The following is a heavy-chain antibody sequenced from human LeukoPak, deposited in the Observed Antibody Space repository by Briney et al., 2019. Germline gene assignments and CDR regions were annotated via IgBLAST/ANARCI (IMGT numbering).Heavy chain of an antibody. CDR1: GGTLSTYA. D-gene: IGHD3-16*01. J-gene: IGHJ6*02. V-gene: IGHV1-69*13. CDR3: ARDHYDYVWGSSPYYYYGMDV. Sequence: SVKVSCKASGGTLSTYAIDWVRQAPGQGLQWMGGIILIFGTAKYAQKFQGRVTITADESTSTAYMELSSLRSEDTAVYYCARDHYDYVWGSSPYYYYGMDVWGQGTTVTVSS. CDR2: IILIFGTA.